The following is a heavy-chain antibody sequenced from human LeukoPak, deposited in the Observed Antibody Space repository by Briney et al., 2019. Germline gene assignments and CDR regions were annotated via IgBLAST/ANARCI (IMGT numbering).Heavy chain of an antibody. V-gene: IGHV4-59*08. CDR1: GGSISSYY. D-gene: IGHD6-13*01. CDR3: ASSVSSSWYDY. J-gene: IGHJ4*02. CDR2: IHYSGST. Sequence: SETLSLTCTVSGGSISSYYWSWIRQPPGKGLEWIGYIHYSGSTNYNPSLKSRVTISVDTSKNQFSLELSSVTAADTAVYYCASSVSSSWYDYWGQGTLVTVSS.